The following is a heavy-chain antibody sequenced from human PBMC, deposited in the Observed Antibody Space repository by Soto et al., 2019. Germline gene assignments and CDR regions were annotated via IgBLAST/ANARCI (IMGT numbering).Heavy chain of an antibody. D-gene: IGHD2-8*01. CDR1: GFSLNSNGMC. CDR3: ARARPDIVQMVGETPGYYGMGV. V-gene: IGHV2-70*02. Sequence: VSGPTLVNPTQTLTLTCTFSGFSLNSNGMCVNWIRQPPGKALEWLALIDWDDDKYYSTSLKTRLTISRDTSKNQVVLTMTNMDPVDTAVYYCARARPDIVQMVGETPGYYGMGVWGPGTTVTVSS. CDR2: IDWDDDK. J-gene: IGHJ6*02.